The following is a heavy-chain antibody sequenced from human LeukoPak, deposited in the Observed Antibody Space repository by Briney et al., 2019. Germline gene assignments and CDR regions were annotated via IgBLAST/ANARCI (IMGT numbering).Heavy chain of an antibody. CDR1: GFTFSSYA. Sequence: VGSLRLSCAASGFTFSSYAMSCVPHAPGRGLERVSAISGRGGRTYYTESVKGRFTISRDNSTNTLYLQMKTPRDQGTAVYYCATQALGGVEYWGQRTLVTVSS. V-gene: IGHV3-23*01. CDR3: ATQALGGVEY. J-gene: IGHJ4*02. D-gene: IGHD3-16*01. CDR2: ISGRGGRT.